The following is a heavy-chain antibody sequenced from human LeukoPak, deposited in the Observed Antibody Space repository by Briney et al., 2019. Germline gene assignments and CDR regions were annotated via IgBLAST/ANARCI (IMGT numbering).Heavy chain of an antibody. CDR1: GASVSSGNYY. Sequence: SETLSLTFTVSGASVSSGNYYWTWIRQPAGKRLEWIGRIYTSGSTNYNPSLKSRVTISIDASKNQFSLRLSSVTAADTAVYYCTQGGELMNYWGQGTLVTVSS. J-gene: IGHJ4*02. V-gene: IGHV4-61*02. CDR2: IYTSGST. CDR3: TQGGELMNY. D-gene: IGHD1-26*01.